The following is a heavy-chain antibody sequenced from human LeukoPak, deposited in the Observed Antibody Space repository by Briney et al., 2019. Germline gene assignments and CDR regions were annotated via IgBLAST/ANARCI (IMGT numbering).Heavy chain of an antibody. CDR2: VTGSGGTT. CDR1: GFTFSSYA. CDR3: ANVRYGY. D-gene: IGHD1-1*01. Sequence: PGGPLRLSCAASGFTFSSYAMSWVRQAPGKGLEWVSTVTGSGGTTYYADSVKGRFTISRDNSKNTLYLQMNSLRDEDTAVYYCANVRYGYWGQGTLVTVSS. J-gene: IGHJ4*02. V-gene: IGHV3-23*01.